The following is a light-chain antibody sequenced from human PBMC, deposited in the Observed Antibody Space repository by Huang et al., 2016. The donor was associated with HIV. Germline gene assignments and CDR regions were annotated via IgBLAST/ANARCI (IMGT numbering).Light chain of an antibody. CDR3: QQYSNWPPLT. CDR1: QIVSNK. Sequence: EIVMTQSLATLSVSPGERVTLSCRASQIVSNKLAWYQQKPGQAPSLLFYGASTRSTGVPDRFSGSGSGTEFTLTISILQSEDSAVYYCQQYSNWPPLTFGGGTKVEIK. J-gene: IGKJ4*01. V-gene: IGKV3-15*01. CDR2: GAS.